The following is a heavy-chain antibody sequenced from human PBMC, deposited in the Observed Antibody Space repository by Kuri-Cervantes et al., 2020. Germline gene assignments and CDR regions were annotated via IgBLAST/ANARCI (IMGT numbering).Heavy chain of an antibody. V-gene: IGHV1-2*04. D-gene: IGHD2-15*01. J-gene: IGHJ4*02. Sequence: ASVKVSCKASGYTFTGYYMHWARQAPGQGLEWMGWINPNSGGTNYAQKFQGWVTMTRDTSISTAYMELSRLRSDDTAVYYCARGEGYCSGGSCYRFDYWGQGTLVTVSS. CDR3: ARGEGYCSGGSCYRFDY. CDR2: INPNSGGT. CDR1: GYTFTGYY.